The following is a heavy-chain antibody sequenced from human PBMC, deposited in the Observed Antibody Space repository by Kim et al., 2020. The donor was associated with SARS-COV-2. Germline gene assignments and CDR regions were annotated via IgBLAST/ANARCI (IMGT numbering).Heavy chain of an antibody. Sequence: SETLSLTCTVSGGSISSSSYYWGWIRQPPGKGLEWIGSIYYSGSTYYNPSLKSRVTISVDTSKNQFSLKLSSVTAADTAVYYCAIWEWLVRDAFDIWGQGTMVTVSS. CDR1: GGSISSSSYY. V-gene: IGHV4-39*01. J-gene: IGHJ3*02. D-gene: IGHD6-19*01. CDR3: AIWEWLVRDAFDI. CDR2: IYYSGST.